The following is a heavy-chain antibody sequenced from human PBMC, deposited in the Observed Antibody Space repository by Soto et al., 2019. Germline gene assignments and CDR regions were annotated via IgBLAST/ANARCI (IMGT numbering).Heavy chain of an antibody. V-gene: IGHV3-66*01. D-gene: IGHD3-3*01. CDR2: IYSGGST. CDR3: ARGVDTIFGVVIIPPSYYYYYMDV. CDR1: GFTVSSNY. Sequence: GESLKISCAASGFTVSSNYMSWVRQAPGKGLEWVSVIYSGGSTYYADSVKGRFTISRDNSKNTLYLQMNSLRAEDTAVYYCARGVDTIFGVVIIPPSYYYYYMDVWGKGTTVTVSS. J-gene: IGHJ6*03.